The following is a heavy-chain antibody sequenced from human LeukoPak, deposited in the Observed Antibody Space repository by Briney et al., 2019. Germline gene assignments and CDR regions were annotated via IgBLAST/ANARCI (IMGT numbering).Heavy chain of an antibody. J-gene: IGHJ4*02. CDR3: ARGSVALDY. Sequence: GGSLRLSCAASGFTVSSNYMSWVRQAPGKGLEWVSVIYNGGSTYYADSVKGRLTMSRDNSKNTLYLQMNSLRSEDTAVYYCARGSVALDYWGQGTLVTVSS. V-gene: IGHV3-66*02. CDR2: IYNGGST. CDR1: GFTVSSNY. D-gene: IGHD6-19*01.